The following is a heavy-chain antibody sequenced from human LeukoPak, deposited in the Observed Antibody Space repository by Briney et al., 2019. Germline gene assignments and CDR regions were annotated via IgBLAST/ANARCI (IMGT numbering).Heavy chain of an antibody. CDR2: ISAYNGNT. V-gene: IGHV1-18*01. J-gene: IGHJ4*02. CDR3: ASRTRNCSSTSCQIFDY. Sequence: SVKVSCKASGYSFTSYGISWVRQAPGQGPEWMGWISAYNGNTNYAQKLQGRVTMTTDTSTSTAYMELRSLRSDDTAVYYCASRTRNCSSTSCQIFDYWGQGTLVTVSS. CDR1: GYSFTSYG. D-gene: IGHD2-2*01.